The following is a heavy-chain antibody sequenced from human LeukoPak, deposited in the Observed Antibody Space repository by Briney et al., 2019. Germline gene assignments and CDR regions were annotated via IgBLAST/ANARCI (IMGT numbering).Heavy chain of an antibody. CDR2: ISPNSNDI. CDR1: GFTFSYHY. Sequence: GGSLSLSCAASGFTFSYHYMSWIRQAPGKGLEWVVYISPNSNDISYAASVKGRFTISRDNAKNSLYLQMNSLRVEDTGVYYCSRDPRLLDYWGQGSLVTVSS. J-gene: IGHJ4*02. D-gene: IGHD6-25*01. V-gene: IGHV3-11*04. CDR3: SRDPRLLDY.